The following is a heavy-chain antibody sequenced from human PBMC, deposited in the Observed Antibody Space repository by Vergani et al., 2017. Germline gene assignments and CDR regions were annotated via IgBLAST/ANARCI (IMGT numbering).Heavy chain of an antibody. D-gene: IGHD4-17*01. CDR2: IYYSGST. CDR3: ARDRYGVGY. V-gene: IGHV4-30-4*08. Sequence: QLQESGPGLVKPSGTLSLTCSVTGGSFFNSRYYWGWIRQPPGKGLEWIGYIYYSGSTYYNPSLKSRVTISVDTSKNQFSLKLSSVTAADTAVYYCARDRYGVGYWGQGTLVTVSS. J-gene: IGHJ4*02. CDR1: GGSFFNSRYY.